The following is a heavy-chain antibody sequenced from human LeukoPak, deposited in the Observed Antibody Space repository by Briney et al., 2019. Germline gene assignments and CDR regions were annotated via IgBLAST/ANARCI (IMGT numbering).Heavy chain of an antibody. V-gene: IGHV3-64*02. J-gene: IGHJ4*02. CDR1: GVTFSTYS. D-gene: IGHD6-13*01. Sequence: GGSLRLSCAASGVTFSTYSMHWVRQAPGKGLEYLSAITSNGGSTYHADSVKGRFTISRDNSKNTLYLQMGSLRTEDMAVYYCARGGTSSWYLDYWGQGTLVTVSS. CDR2: ITSNGGST. CDR3: ARGGTSSWYLDY.